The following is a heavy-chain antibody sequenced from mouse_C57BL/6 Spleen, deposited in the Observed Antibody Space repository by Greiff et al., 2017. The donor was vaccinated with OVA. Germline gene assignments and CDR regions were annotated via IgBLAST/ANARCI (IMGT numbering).Heavy chain of an antibody. V-gene: IGHV1-82*01. CDR2: IYPGDGDT. CDR1: GYAFSSSW. CDR3: AREAYGSSLYFDY. J-gene: IGHJ2*01. D-gene: IGHD1-1*01. Sequence: QVQLQQSGPELVKPGASVQISCKASGYAFSSSWMNWVKQRPGKGLEWLGRIYPGDGDTNYNGKFKGKATLTADKSSSTAYMQLSSLTSEDSAVYFCAREAYGSSLYFDYWGQGTTLTVSS.